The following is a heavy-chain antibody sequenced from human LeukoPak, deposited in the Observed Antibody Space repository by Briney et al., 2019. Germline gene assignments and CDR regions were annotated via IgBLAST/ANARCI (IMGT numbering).Heavy chain of an antibody. CDR3: ARHQDTEWLSPFDY. Sequence: SETLSLTCTVSGGSISSYYWSWLRQPPGKGLEWIGYIYTSGSTNYNPSLKSRVTISVDTSKNQFSLKLSSVTAADTAVYYCARHQDTEWLSPFDYWGQGTLVTVSS. J-gene: IGHJ4*02. CDR2: IYTSGST. D-gene: IGHD3-3*01. CDR1: GGSISSYY. V-gene: IGHV4-4*09.